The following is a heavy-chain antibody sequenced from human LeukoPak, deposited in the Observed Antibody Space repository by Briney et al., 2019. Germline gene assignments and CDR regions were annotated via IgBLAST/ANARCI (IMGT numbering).Heavy chain of an antibody. Sequence: ASVKVSCKASGYSFTGYYMHWVRQAPGQGLEWMGWINPYSGGTNYAQKFQGRVTMTRDTSISKVYMELSRLRSDDTAVYYCVRDRTKYCSSTSCPLDYWGQGTLVTVSS. CDR1: GYSFTGYY. D-gene: IGHD2-2*01. V-gene: IGHV1-2*02. CDR3: VRDRTKYCSSTSCPLDY. J-gene: IGHJ4*02. CDR2: INPYSGGT.